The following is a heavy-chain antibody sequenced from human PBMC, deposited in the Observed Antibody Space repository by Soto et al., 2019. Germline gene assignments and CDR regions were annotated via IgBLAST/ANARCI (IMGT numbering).Heavy chain of an antibody. V-gene: IGHV4-59*01. CDR1: GDSIIRSF. D-gene: IGHD1-7*01. CDR3: ARGAGNFSGPDSFDI. CDR2: ISDSGVT. Sequence: QVQLPESGPRLVKSSETLSLVCSVSGDSIIRSFWGWIRQSPGKGLQYIGYISDSGVTDYDPSLNSPVTITVYTSKNPFSLKLTSVTAADTAVYYCARGAGNFSGPDSFDIWGQDTMDTVSS. J-gene: IGHJ3*02.